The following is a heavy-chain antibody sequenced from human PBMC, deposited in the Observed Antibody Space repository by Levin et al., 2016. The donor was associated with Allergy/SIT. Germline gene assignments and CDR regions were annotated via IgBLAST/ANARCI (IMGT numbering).Heavy chain of an antibody. V-gene: IGHV6-1*01. CDR2: TYYRSKWYN. D-gene: IGHD3-22*01. J-gene: IGHJ6*02. Sequence: WIRQPPSRGLEWLGRTYYRSKWYNDYAVSVKSRITINPDTSKNQFSLQLNSVTPEDTAVYYCARDDAYITDYYDSSASENYYYYGMDVWGQGTTVTVSS. CDR3: ARDDAYITDYYDSSASENYYYYGMDV.